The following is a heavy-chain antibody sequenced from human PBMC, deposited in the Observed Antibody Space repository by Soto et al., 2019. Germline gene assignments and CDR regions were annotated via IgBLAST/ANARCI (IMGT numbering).Heavy chain of an antibody. V-gene: IGHV3-66*01. CDR2: IDTGGST. CDR3: AKDRLAGNFDY. CDR1: GFTVSSNY. J-gene: IGHJ4*02. Sequence: GGSLRLSCAASGFTVSSNYMSWVRQAPGKGLEWVSVIDTGGSTYYADSVKGRFTISRDNSKNTLYLQMNGLRVEDTAVYYCAKDRLAGNFDYWGQGTQVTVSS.